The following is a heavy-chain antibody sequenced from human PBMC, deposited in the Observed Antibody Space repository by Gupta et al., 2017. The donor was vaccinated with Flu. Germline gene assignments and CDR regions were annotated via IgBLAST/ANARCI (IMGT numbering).Heavy chain of an antibody. CDR1: GGPISSYY. D-gene: IGHD1-26*01. CDR2: IYTSGST. CDR3: RAVGDPFDY. J-gene: IGHJ4*02. V-gene: IGHV4-4*07. Sequence: QVQLQESGPGLVKSSETLSLTCTVSGGPISSYYWSWVRQPAGKGLEWIERIYTSGSTNYNHSRKSRVTMSVDTSKNQFSLKLSAVTAADTAVYYCRAVGDPFDYWGQGTLVTVSS.